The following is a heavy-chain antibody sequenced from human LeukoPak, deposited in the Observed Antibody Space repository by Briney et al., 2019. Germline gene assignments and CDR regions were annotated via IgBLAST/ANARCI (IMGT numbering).Heavy chain of an antibody. J-gene: IGHJ4*02. CDR3: TTGLIADIVVVPAASASRVDDY. CDR2: IKSKTDGGTT. Sequence: GGSLRLSCAASGFTFSNAWMSWVRQAPGKGLEWVGRIKSKTDGGTTDYAAPVKGRFTISRDDSKNTLYLQMNSLKTEDTAVYYCTTGLIADIVVVPAASASRVDDYWGQGTLVTVSS. CDR1: GFTFSNAW. V-gene: IGHV3-15*01. D-gene: IGHD2-2*01.